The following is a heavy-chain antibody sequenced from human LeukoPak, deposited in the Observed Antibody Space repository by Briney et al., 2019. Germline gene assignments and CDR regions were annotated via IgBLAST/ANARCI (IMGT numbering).Heavy chain of an antibody. V-gene: IGHV3-48*03. J-gene: IGHJ4*02. D-gene: IGHD2-21*02. CDR2: ISSSGSTI. Sequence: GGSLRLSCAASGFTFSSYEMNWVRQAPGKGLEWVSYISSSGSTIYYAGSVKGRFTISRDNAKNSLYLQMNSLRAEDTAVYYCARESYCGGDCYYFDYWGQGTLVTVSS. CDR1: GFTFSSYE. CDR3: ARESYCGGDCYYFDY.